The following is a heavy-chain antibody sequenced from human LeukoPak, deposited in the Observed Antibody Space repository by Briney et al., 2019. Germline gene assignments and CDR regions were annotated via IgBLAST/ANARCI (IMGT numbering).Heavy chain of an antibody. CDR2: ISGSGGST. CDR1: GFTFSSYW. J-gene: IGHJ4*02. Sequence: TGGSLRLSCAASGFTFSSYWMSWVRQAPGKGLEWVSAISGSGGSTYYADSVKGRFTISRDNSKNTLYLQMNSLRAEDTAVYYCAKDIYDSSGYHYWGQGTLVTVSS. D-gene: IGHD3-22*01. V-gene: IGHV3-23*01. CDR3: AKDIYDSSGYHY.